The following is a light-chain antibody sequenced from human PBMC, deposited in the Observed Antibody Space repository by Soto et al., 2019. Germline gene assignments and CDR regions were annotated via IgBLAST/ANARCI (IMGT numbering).Light chain of an antibody. CDR1: QSISTH. Sequence: DIQMTQSPSSLSASVGDRVSITCRASQSISTHLSWYQQKPGKPPKLLIYEESTLYSGVPSRFSGRKSGTQFTLTIDSLQPEDFATYYCQQVKTYPRTFGGGTKVEIK. CDR3: QQVKTYPRT. V-gene: IGKV1-9*01. CDR2: EES. J-gene: IGKJ4*01.